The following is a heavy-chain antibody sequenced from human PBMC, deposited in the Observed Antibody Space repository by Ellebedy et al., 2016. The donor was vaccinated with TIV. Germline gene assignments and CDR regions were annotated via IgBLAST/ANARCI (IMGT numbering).Heavy chain of an antibody. Sequence: GESLKISCAASGFTFSSYGMHWVRQAPGKGLEWVAVIWYDGSNKYYADSVKGRFTISRDNSKNTLYLQMHSLRAEDTAVYYCAKDGASIAEDYYYYGMDVWGQGTTVTVSS. J-gene: IGHJ6*02. CDR1: GFTFSSYG. CDR3: AKDGASIAEDYYYYGMDV. D-gene: IGHD6-6*01. V-gene: IGHV3-33*06. CDR2: IWYDGSNK.